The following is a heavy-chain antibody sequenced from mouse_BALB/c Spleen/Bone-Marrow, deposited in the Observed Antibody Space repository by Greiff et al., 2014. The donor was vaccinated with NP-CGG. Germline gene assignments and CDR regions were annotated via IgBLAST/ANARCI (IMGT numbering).Heavy chain of an antibody. J-gene: IGHJ2*01. CDR1: GYTFTSYW. CDR3: ARGGFDY. CDR2: INPSNGRT. Sequence: QVQLQQPGAELVKPGASVKLSCKASGYTFTSYWMHWVKQRPGQGLEWIGEINPSNGRTNYNEKFKSKATLTVDKSSSTAYMQLSSLTSEDSAVYYGARGGFDYWGQGTTLTVSS. V-gene: IGHV1S81*02.